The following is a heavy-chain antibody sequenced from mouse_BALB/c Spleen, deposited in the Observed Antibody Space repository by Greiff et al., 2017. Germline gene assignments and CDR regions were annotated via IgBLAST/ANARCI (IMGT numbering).Heavy chain of an antibody. CDR2: IWAGGST. D-gene: IGHD2-4*01. Sequence: VQLVESGPGLVQPSQSLSITCTVSGFSLTSYGVHWVRQPPGKGLEWLGVIWAGGSTNYNSALMSRLSISKDNSKSQVFLKMNSLQTDDTAMYYCARVDYGRFAYWGQGTLVTVSA. CDR1: GFSLTSYG. CDR3: ARVDYGRFAY. J-gene: IGHJ3*01. V-gene: IGHV2-9*02.